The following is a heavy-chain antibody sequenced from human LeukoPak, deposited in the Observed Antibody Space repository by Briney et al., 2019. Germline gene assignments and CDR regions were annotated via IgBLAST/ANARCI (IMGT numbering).Heavy chain of an antibody. CDR1: GAFIDTTSYY. CDR2: IYYSGDT. Sequence: SETLSLTCAVSGAFIDTTSYYCAWLRQPPGKGLEWIGSIYYSGDTHYSPSLKSRLTISADTSKDQFSLKLSSVTAADTAVYYCAIDYGDYPDYWGQGTLVTVS. D-gene: IGHD4-17*01. CDR3: AIDYGDYPDY. V-gene: IGHV4-39*01. J-gene: IGHJ4*02.